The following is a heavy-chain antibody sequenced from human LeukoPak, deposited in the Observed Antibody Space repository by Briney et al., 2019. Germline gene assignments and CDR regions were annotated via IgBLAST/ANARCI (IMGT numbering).Heavy chain of an antibody. D-gene: IGHD6-13*01. CDR3: ARAVPGIAGY. CDR2: ISWNSGSI. CDR1: GFTFDDYA. V-gene: IGHV3-9*01. Sequence: GRSLRLSCAASGFTFDDYAMHWVRQAPGKGLEWVSGISWNSGSIYYADSVKGRFTISRDNSKNTLYLQMNSLRAEDTAVYYCARAVPGIAGYWGQGTLVTVSS. J-gene: IGHJ4*02.